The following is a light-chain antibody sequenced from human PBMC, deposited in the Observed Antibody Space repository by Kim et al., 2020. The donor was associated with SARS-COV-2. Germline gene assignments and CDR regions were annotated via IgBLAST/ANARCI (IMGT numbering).Light chain of an antibody. CDR1: QDVSKC. J-gene: IGKJ3*01. V-gene: IGKV1-12*02. CDR2: GAI. CDR3: QQANTLPFT. Sequence: DIQMTQSPSFVSASVGDTVTITCRASQDVSKCLAWFQQKPGKVPKLLIYGAINLQTGVPSRFSGSGSGTDFTLTIRSLQPEDFATYYCQQANTLPFTFGPGTKVDIK.